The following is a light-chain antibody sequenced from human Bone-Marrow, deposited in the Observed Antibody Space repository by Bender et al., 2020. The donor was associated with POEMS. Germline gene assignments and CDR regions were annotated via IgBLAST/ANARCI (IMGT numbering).Light chain of an antibody. V-gene: IGLV2-14*02. CDR2: EVS. CDR1: SSDVGSYNL. Sequence: QSALTQPASVSGSPGQSITISCTGTSSDVGSYNLVSWFQQHPNKAPKLMIYEVSKRPSGVPDRFSGSKSGNTASLTVSGLQAEDEGDYFCSSYADTKKYVIFGGGTKLTVL. CDR3: SSYADTKKYVI. J-gene: IGLJ2*01.